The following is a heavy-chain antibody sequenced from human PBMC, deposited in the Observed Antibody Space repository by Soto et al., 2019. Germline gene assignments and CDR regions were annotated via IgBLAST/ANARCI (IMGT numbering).Heavy chain of an antibody. Sequence: QVQLVQSGSELKKPGASVKVSCKASGYTFTSYAMNWVRQAPGQGLEWMGWINTNTGNPTYAQGFTGRFVFSLDTSVSTAYLQICSLKAEDTAVYYCARDPWESRQWVMDYFDYWGQGTLVTVSS. CDR2: INTNTGNP. CDR3: ARDPWESRQWVMDYFDY. CDR1: GYTFTSYA. V-gene: IGHV7-4-1*01. D-gene: IGHD6-19*01. J-gene: IGHJ4*02.